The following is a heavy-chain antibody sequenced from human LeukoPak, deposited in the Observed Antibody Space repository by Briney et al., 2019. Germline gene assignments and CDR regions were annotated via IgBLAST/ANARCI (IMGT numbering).Heavy chain of an antibody. CDR1: GGSISSSSYY. CDR3: ARQSWVGSSGWRNEDTYYFDY. CDR2: IYYSGST. V-gene: IGHV4-39*01. J-gene: IGHJ4*02. D-gene: IGHD6-19*01. Sequence: PSETLSLTCTVSGGSISSSSYYWGWIRQPPGKGLEWIGSIYYSGSTYYNPSLKSRVTISVDTSKNQFALRLTSVTATDTAIYYCARQSWVGSSGWRNEDTYYFDYWGQGTLVTVSS.